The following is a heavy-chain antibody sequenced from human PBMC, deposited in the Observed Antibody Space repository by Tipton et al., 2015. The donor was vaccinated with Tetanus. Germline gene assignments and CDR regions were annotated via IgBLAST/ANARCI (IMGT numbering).Heavy chain of an antibody. V-gene: IGHV1-69*01. Sequence: QVQLVQSGPEVKKPGSSVKVSCKASGDTFSSYAISWMRQAPGQGLEWMGGIIPSLGSTTYAPKFQGRITITADEVTTTAYMEVSSLTSGDTAVFYCARGGSYLGIYYYYAMDVWGQGTTVTVSS. CDR3: ARGGSYLGIYYYYAMDV. J-gene: IGHJ6*01. D-gene: IGHD1-26*01. CDR1: GDTFSSYA. CDR2: IIPSLGST.